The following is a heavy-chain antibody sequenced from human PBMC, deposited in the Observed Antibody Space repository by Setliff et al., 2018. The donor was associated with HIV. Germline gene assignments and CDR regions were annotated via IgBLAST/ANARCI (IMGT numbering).Heavy chain of an antibody. CDR2: IYYSGGT. V-gene: IGHV4-31*03. D-gene: IGHD5-12*01. Sequence: LSLTCTVSSGPISNGGFYWSWIRHHPGKGLEWIGYIYYSGGTYYSPSLKSRVSMSIDTFKNQFSLNLTSVTAADTAVYYYARGIYRPWGGYSAFATDAFETWGQGTLVTVSS. CDR1: SGPISNGGFY. J-gene: IGHJ3*02. CDR3: ARGIYRPWGGYSAFATDAFET.